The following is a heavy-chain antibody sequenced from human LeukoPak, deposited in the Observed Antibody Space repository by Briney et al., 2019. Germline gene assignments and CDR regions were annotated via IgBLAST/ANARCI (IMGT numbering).Heavy chain of an antibody. J-gene: IGHJ3*02. CDR3: ARTRYCDSTSCLGGRGAFDM. D-gene: IGHD2-2*01. CDR2: INTNTENP. Sequence: ASVKVSCKASGYTFTKFAMNWLRQAPGQGLEWMGWINTNTENPTYAQGFTGRLVFSLDTSISTAYLQISRLEAEDTAVYYCARTRYCDSTSCLGGRGAFDMWGQGTMVTASS. V-gene: IGHV7-4-1*02. CDR1: GYTFTKFA.